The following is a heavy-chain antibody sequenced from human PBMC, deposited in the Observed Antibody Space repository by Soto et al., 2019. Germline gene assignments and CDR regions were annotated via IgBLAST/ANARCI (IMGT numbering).Heavy chain of an antibody. CDR3: ASKVAGTFWYFDL. Sequence: PRGSLRLSGAASGLTFRAYYMLGIRQGRGKGLEWGGCISSSGGTRYYADSVNGRFAISRDNANNSLYLQMTSLSAEDPAVYYCASKVAGTFWYFDLWGRGTLVTLSS. CDR1: GLTFRAYY. V-gene: IGHV3-11*01. D-gene: IGHD6-19*01. J-gene: IGHJ2*01. CDR2: ISSSGGTR.